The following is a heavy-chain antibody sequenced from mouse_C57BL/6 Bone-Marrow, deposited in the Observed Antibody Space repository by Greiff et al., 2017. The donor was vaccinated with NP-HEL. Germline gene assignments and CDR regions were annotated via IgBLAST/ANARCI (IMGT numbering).Heavy chain of an antibody. V-gene: IGHV7-1*01. CDR1: GFTFSDFY. CDR3: ARDNWDWYFDV. CDR2: RRNQANDYKT. J-gene: IGHJ1*03. D-gene: IGHD4-1*01. Sequence: EVMLVESGGGLVQSGRSLRLSCATSGFTFSDFYMEWVRQAPGKGLEWIAARRNQANDYKTEYSASVKGRFIVSRDTSQSLLYLQMNALRAEDTAIYYCARDNWDWYFDVWGTGTTVTVSS.